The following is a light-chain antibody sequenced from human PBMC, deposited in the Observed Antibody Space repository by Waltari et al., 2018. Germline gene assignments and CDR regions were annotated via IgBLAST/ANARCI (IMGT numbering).Light chain of an antibody. J-gene: IGLJ3*02. Sequence: QSALTQTATVSGSPGQSITISCTGTSSDVGTDNLVSWYQQHPGKAPTLIIYDANKRPSGVSNRFSGSKSGNTASLTISGLQAADEADYYCCSYAGSAISVFGGGTKVTVL. CDR3: CSYAGSAISV. CDR1: SSDVGTDNL. CDR2: DAN. V-gene: IGLV2-23*01.